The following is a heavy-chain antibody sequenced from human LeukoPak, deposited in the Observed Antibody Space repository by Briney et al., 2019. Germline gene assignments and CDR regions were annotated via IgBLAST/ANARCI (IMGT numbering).Heavy chain of an antibody. CDR2: INPSGGST. CDR3: ARDQDYYGSGSQGGGYYYYYMDV. Sequence: GASVKVSCKASGYTFTSYYMHWVRQAPGQGLEWMGIINPSGGSTSYAQKFQGRVTMTRDTSTSTVYMKLSSLRSEDTAVYYCARDQDYYGSGSQGGGYYYYYMDVWGKGTTVTVSS. J-gene: IGHJ6*03. V-gene: IGHV1-46*01. CDR1: GYTFTSYY. D-gene: IGHD3-10*01.